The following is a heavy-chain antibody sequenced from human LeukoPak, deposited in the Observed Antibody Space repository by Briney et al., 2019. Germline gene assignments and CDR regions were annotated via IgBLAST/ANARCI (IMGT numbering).Heavy chain of an antibody. Sequence: GAAVKGSCKASGYTFTGYYMHWVRQAPGQGLEWMGWINPNSGGTNYAQKFQGRVTMTRDTSISTAYMELSRLRSDDTAVYYCARVGISSSWYFSATGPNHRFDYWGQGTLVTVSS. D-gene: IGHD6-13*01. V-gene: IGHV1-2*02. CDR2: INPNSGGT. CDR1: GYTFTGYY. CDR3: ARVGISSSWYFSATGPNHRFDY. J-gene: IGHJ4*02.